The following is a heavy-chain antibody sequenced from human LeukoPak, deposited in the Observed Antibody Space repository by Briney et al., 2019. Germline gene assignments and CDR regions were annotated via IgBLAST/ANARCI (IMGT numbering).Heavy chain of an antibody. V-gene: IGHV4-39*07. J-gene: IGHJ5*01. D-gene: IGHD6-13*01. Sequence: SETLSLTCTVAGGSISSISYYWAWIRQPPGKDMRWIGSIYYIGSPYYNPSLRSRVTISVDMSKNQFSLQVSSVTAADTAVYYCARAWGWDSSTWYGRPGNWFDSWGQGTLVTVSS. CDR3: ARAWGWDSSTWYGRPGNWFDS. CDR1: GGSISSISYY. CDR2: IYYIGSP.